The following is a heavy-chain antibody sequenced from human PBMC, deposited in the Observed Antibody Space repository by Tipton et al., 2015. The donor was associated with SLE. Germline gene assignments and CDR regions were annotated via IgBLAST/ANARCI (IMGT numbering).Heavy chain of an antibody. CDR1: GFTFRSYW. Sequence: SLRLSCAASGFTFRSYWMSWVRQAPGKGLEWVANIKQYGSERHYVDSVKGRFTISRDNAKNSLYLQMDSLRVEDTAVYYCTKDDGLCTGGKCYRWFDHWGQGTLVPVSS. V-gene: IGHV3-7*01. CDR3: TKDDGLCTGGKCYRWFDH. J-gene: IGHJ5*02. D-gene: IGHD2-8*02. CDR2: IKQYGSER.